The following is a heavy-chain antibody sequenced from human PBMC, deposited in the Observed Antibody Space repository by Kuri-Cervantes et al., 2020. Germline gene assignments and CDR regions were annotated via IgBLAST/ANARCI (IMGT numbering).Heavy chain of an antibody. Sequence: SETLSLTCTVSGDSISSGGYYWSWIRQHPGEGLEWIGYIQYTGSAFYNPSLKSRLTISVDTSKNQFSLKLSSVTAAATAMYYCARVTWNDMIYWGQGTLVTVSS. CDR3: ARVTWNDMIY. CDR2: IQYTGSA. CDR1: GDSISSGGYY. D-gene: IGHD1-1*01. V-gene: IGHV4-31*03. J-gene: IGHJ4*02.